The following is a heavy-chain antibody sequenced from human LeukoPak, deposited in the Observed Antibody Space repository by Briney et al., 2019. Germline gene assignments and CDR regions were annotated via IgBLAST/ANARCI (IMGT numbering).Heavy chain of an antibody. CDR1: GFTFSNYW. V-gene: IGHV3-74*01. CDR2: INSDGSST. CDR3: AKEGGSYYPFDY. J-gene: IGHJ4*02. Sequence: GGSLRLSCAASGFTFSNYWMHWVRQAPGKGLVWVSRINSDGSSTNYADSVKGRFTISRDNAKNTLYLQMNSLRAEDTAVYYCAKEGGSYYPFDYWGQGTLVTVSS. D-gene: IGHD1-26*01.